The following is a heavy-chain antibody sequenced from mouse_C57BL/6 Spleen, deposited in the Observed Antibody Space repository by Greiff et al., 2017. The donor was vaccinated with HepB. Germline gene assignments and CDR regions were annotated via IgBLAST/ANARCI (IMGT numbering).Heavy chain of an antibody. Sequence: EVKVVESGGGLVKPGGSLKLSCAASGFTFSDYGMHWVRQAPEKGLEWVAYISSGSSTIYYADTVKGRFTISRDNAKNTLFLQMTSLRSEDTAMYYCARPEEDYLFAYWGQVTLVTVSA. J-gene: IGHJ3*01. CDR1: GFTFSDYG. D-gene: IGHD1-1*01. CDR3: ARPEEDYLFAY. CDR2: ISSGSSTI. V-gene: IGHV5-17*01.